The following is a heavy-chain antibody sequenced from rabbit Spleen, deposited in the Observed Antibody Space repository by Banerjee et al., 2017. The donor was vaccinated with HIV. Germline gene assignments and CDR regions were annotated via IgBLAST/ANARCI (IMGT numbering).Heavy chain of an antibody. V-gene: IGHV1S33*01. CDR2: ISSGGAR. Sequence: LVESRGGLVQPEGSLTLTCKVSGFTISSYNINWAYQAPEKGLEWIGYISSGGARNLREMREWPNHHLQGQRHNTVSRQMNSLTARDRALYFCALLYLWLCWLCLCYDAFDPWGPGTLVTVS. D-gene: IGHD6-1*01. CDR3: ALLYLWLCWLCLCYDAFDP. CDR1: GFTISSYN. J-gene: IGHJ2*01.